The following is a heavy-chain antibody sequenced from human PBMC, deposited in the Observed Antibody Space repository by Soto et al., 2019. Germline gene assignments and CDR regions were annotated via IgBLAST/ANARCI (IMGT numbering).Heavy chain of an antibody. Sequence: EVQLVESGGGLVKPGGSLRLSCAASGFSFSSDSMGWVRQAPGKGLEWVSSISSSGSFKNYADSVKGRFTISRDNAKNSLYLQMSGLKDEDTAVYYCARDPPTGPTLDWADSWGQGTLVTVSS. CDR2: ISSSGSFK. V-gene: IGHV3-21*01. D-gene: IGHD1-7*01. CDR1: GFSFSSDS. J-gene: IGHJ4*02. CDR3: ARDPPTGPTLDWADS.